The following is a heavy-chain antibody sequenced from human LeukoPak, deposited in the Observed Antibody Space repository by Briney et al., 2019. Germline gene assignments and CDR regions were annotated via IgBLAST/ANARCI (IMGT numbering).Heavy chain of an antibody. CDR2: ITTSDGNT. J-gene: IGHJ4*02. Sequence: GGSLGLSCAASGFTFSSYTMSWVRQAPGKGLEWVSTITTSDGNTYYADSVKGRFTVSSDNSKNTLFLQMNSLRAEDTAVYYCAKDGGLWVSAHWGDSWGRGTLVTVSS. D-gene: IGHD7-27*01. CDR1: GFTFSSYT. CDR3: AKDGGLWVSAHWGDS. V-gene: IGHV3-23*01.